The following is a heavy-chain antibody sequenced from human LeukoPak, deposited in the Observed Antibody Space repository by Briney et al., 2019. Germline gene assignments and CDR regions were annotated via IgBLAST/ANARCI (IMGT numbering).Heavy chain of an antibody. CDR1: GYTFTSYA. J-gene: IGHJ4*02. Sequence: VASVKVSCKASGYTFTSYAMQWVRQAPGQRLEWMGWINAGNGNTKYSQKFQGRVTITRDTSASTAYMELSSLRSEDTAVYYCARAQGVYSSSWSYKFDYWGQGTLVTVSS. D-gene: IGHD6-13*01. CDR2: INAGNGNT. CDR3: ARAQGVYSSSWSYKFDY. V-gene: IGHV1-3*01.